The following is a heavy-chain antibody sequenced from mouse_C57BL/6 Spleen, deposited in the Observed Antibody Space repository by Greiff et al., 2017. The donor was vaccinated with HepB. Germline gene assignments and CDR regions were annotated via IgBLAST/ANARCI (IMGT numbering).Heavy chain of an antibody. D-gene: IGHD6-1*01. V-gene: IGHV1-69*01. CDR3: ARGQLFDY. CDR1: GYTFTSYW. Sequence: VQLQQSGAELVMPGASVKLSCKASGYTFTSYWMHWVKQRPGQGLEWIGEIDPSDSYTNYNQKFKGKSTLTVDKSSSTAYMQLSSLTSEDSAVYYCARGQLFDYWGQGTTLTVSS. J-gene: IGHJ2*01. CDR2: IDPSDSYT.